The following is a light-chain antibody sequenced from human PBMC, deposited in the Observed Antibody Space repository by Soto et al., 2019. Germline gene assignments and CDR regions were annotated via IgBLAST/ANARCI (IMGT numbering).Light chain of an antibody. CDR3: AAWDDSLNARGV. J-gene: IGLJ3*02. V-gene: IGLV1-44*01. Sequence: QTVQTQPPSASGTPGQRVTISCSGSRSNIGNNAVSWYQQLPGTAPKLLIYNNNQRPSGAPDRFSGSKSGTSASLAISGLQSEDEADYYCAAWDDSLNARGVFGGGTKVTVL. CDR1: RSNIGNNA. CDR2: NNN.